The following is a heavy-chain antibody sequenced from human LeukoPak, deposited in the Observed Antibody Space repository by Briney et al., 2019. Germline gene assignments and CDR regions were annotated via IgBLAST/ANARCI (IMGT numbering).Heavy chain of an antibody. D-gene: IGHD5-12*01. CDR1: GFTFSRYG. CDR3: ASQYSGYDFPAY. Sequence: GGSLRLSCAASGFTFSRYGMSWVRQAPGKGLEWVSSIFPSGGEIHYADSVRGRFTISRDNAKNSLYLQMNSLRAEDTAVYYCASQYSGYDFPAYWGQGTLVTVSS. V-gene: IGHV3-21*01. J-gene: IGHJ4*02. CDR2: IFPSGGEI.